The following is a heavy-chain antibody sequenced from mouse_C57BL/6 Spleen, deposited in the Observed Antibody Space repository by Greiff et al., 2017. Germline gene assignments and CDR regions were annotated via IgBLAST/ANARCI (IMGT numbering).Heavy chain of an antibody. Sequence: EVQLVESGGGLVKPGGSLKLSCAASGFTFSDYGMHWVRQAPEKGLVWVAYISSGSSTIYYADTVKGRFTISRDNAKNTLFLQMTSLRSEDTAMYYCARGNFYAMDYWGQGTSVTVSS. V-gene: IGHV5-17*01. J-gene: IGHJ4*01. CDR3: ARGNFYAMDY. CDR1: GFTFSDYG. CDR2: ISSGSSTI.